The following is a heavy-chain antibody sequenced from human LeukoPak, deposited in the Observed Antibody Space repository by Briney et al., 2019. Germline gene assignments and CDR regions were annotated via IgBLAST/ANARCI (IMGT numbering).Heavy chain of an antibody. CDR2: ISSSGTTT. D-gene: IGHD5-18*01. V-gene: IGHV3-48*03. J-gene: IGHJ6*03. CDR1: GFTFSSYE. CDR3: AKASRFGYSYGPREYFYYMDV. Sequence: GGSLRLSCAASGFTFSSYEMNWVRQAPGKGLEWVSYISSSGTTTYYAASVKGRFTISRDNTKNTLYLQMNTMRAEDTAVYYCAKASRFGYSYGPREYFYYMDVWGKGTTVTISS.